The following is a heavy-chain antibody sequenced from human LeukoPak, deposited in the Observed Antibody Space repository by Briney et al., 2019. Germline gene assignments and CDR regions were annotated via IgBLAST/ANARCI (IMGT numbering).Heavy chain of an antibody. CDR2: IIPIFGTA. D-gene: IGHD3-10*01. CDR3: ARDITDNSGSGSYPHWFDP. V-gene: IGHV1-69*05. Sequence: ASVKVSCKASGGTFSSYAISWVRQAPGQGLEWMGGIIPIFGTANYAQNFQGRVTLTRDTSISTAYMELSRLRSDDTAVYYCARDITDNSGSGSYPHWFDPWGQGTLVTVSS. J-gene: IGHJ5*02. CDR1: GGTFSSYA.